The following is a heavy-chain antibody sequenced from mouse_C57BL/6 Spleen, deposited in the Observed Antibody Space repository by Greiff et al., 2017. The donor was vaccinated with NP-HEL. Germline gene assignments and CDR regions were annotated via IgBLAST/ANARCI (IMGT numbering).Heavy chain of an antibody. CDR2: IDPSDSYT. J-gene: IGHJ4*01. CDR3: ARRGRGYAMDY. Sequence: VQLQQPGAELVMPGASVKLSCKASGYTFTSYWMHWVKQRPGQGLEWIGEIDPSDSYTNYNQKFKGKSTLTVDKSSSTAYMQLSSLTSEDSAVYYCARRGRGYAMDYWGQGTSVTVSS. D-gene: IGHD3-3*01. V-gene: IGHV1-69*01. CDR1: GYTFTSYW.